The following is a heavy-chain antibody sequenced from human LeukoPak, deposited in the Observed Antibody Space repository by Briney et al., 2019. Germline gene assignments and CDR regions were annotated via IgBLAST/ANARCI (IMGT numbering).Heavy chain of an antibody. Sequence: GGSLRLSCAASGLTFSSHWMHWVRQAPGKGLEWVSAISGSGGSTYYADSVKGRFTISRDNSKNTLYLQMNSLRAEDTAVYYCAKDLSYYDSSGYSHWGQGTLVTVSS. CDR3: AKDLSYYDSSGYSH. J-gene: IGHJ4*02. D-gene: IGHD3-22*01. CDR2: ISGSGGST. CDR1: GLTFSSHW. V-gene: IGHV3-23*01.